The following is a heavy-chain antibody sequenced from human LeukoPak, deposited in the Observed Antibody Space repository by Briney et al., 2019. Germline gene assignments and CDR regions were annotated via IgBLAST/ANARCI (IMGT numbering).Heavy chain of an antibody. CDR1: GFTFSSYA. Sequence: GGSLRLSCVGSGFTFSSYAMNWVRQAPGKGLEWVSSISSNNNIYYADSVKGRFTISRDNAKNSLSLQMNSLRGEDTAVYYCGREDCNNVRCYGASDAWGQGTLVTVSS. CDR3: GREDCNNVRCYGASDA. V-gene: IGHV3-69-1*01. CDR2: ISSNNNI. D-gene: IGHD2-2*01. J-gene: IGHJ5*02.